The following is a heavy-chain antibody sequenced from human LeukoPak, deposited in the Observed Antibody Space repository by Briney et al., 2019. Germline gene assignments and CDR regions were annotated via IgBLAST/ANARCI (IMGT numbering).Heavy chain of an antibody. CDR1: GGSISSTNW. V-gene: IGHV4-4*02. J-gene: IGHJ4*02. CDR2: IYHSGST. CDR3: ARNNGYSGSWSLLDY. D-gene: IGHD6-13*01. Sequence: PSETLSLTCAVSGGSISSTNWWSWVRQPPGKGLEWIGEIYHSGSTNYNPSLKSRVTISVDKSKNQFSLKLSSVTAADTAVYYCARNNGYSGSWSLLDYWGQGTLVTVSS.